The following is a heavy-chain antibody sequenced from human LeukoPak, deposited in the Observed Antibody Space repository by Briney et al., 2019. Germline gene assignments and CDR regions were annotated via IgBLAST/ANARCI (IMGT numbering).Heavy chain of an antibody. CDR1: GFTFSSYG. V-gene: IGHV3-30*02. D-gene: IGHD4/OR15-4a*01. CDR3: AKDHAGAADSYYYYYNYMDV. Sequence: GGSLRLSCAASGFTFSSYGMHWVRQAPGKGLEWVTLIRYDGSNKYYADSVKGRFTISRDNSKNRLYLQMDSLRAEDTAVYYCAKDHAGAADSYYYYYNYMDVWGKGTTVTVSS. CDR2: IRYDGSNK. J-gene: IGHJ6*03.